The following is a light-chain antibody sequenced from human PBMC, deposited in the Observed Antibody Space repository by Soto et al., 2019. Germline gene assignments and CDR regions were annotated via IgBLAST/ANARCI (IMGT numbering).Light chain of an antibody. V-gene: IGKV1-5*01. CDR2: EAS. CDR3: QQYADYPLA. Sequence: DIHMTQSPSTLSASVGDRVTITCRASQSISTHLAWYQQKPGDAPNLLIYEASTLQSGVPSRFSGSSSGTDFTLTVSSLQPDDFASYYCQQYADYPLAFGQVTRVDI. J-gene: IGKJ2*01. CDR1: QSISTH.